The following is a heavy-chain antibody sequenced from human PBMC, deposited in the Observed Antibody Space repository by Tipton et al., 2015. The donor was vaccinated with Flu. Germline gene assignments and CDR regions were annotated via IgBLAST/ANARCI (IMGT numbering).Heavy chain of an antibody. J-gene: IGHJ4*02. V-gene: IGHV4-4*09. Sequence: GGATYTPSLKSRVTISLETSKNQFSLRVTSVTVADTAVYYCAGRSVAGSGSDYWGQGTLVTVSS. CDR3: AGRSVAGSGSDY. D-gene: IGHD6-19*01. CDR2: GGA.